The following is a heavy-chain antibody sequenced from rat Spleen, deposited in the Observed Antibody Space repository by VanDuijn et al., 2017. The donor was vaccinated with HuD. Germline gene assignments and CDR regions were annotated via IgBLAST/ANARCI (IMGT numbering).Heavy chain of an antibody. CDR2: IIYDGSRT. CDR1: GFTFSDYN. J-gene: IGHJ3*01. V-gene: IGHV5S10*01. D-gene: IGHD4-3*01. Sequence: EVQLVESGGDLVQPGRSLKLSCAASGFTFSDYNMAWVRQAPKKGLEWVATIIYDGSRTYYRDSVKGRFTISRENAKSTLYLLMDRLRSEDTATYFCVRQDTSGYSNWFAYWGQGTLVTVSS. CDR3: VRQDTSGYSNWFAY.